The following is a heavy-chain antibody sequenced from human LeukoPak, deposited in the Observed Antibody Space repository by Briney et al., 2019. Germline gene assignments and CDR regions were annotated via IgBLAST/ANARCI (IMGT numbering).Heavy chain of an antibody. J-gene: IGHJ4*02. D-gene: IGHD4-23*01. CDR2: IYYSGST. CDR3: ARSTTMELDY. Sequence: LETLSLTCTVSGDSISSYYWSWIRQPPGKGLEWIGYIYYSGSTNYNPSLKSRVTISVDTSKNQFSLKLSSVTAAVTAVYYCARSTTMELDYWGQGTLVTVSS. CDR1: GDSISSYY. V-gene: IGHV4-59*01.